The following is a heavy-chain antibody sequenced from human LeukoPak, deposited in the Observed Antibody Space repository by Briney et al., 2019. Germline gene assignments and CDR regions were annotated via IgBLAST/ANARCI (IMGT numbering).Heavy chain of an antibody. Sequence: GGSLRLSCAASGFTFSSYAMSWVRQAPGKGLEWVSAISGSGGSTYYADSVKGRFTISRDNSKNTLYLQMNSLRAEDTAVYYCAKPEGFYYYNYYMDVWGKGTTVTVSS. CDR3: AKPEGFYYYNYYMDV. CDR2: ISGSGGST. CDR1: GFTFSSYA. J-gene: IGHJ6*03. V-gene: IGHV3-23*01.